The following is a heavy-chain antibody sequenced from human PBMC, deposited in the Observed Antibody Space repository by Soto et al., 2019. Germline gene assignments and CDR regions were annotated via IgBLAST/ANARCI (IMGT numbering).Heavy chain of an antibody. CDR1: GGTFSTSA. CDR2: IMPVFATP. D-gene: IGHD3-3*02. V-gene: IGHV1-69*05. Sequence: QVQLMQSGAEVKKPGSSVKVSCKASGGTFSTSAISWVRQAPGEGLEWVGGIMPVFATPDYAQKFQGRVTVSXDXTTTTGYLELTSLTTDDTAVYYCARDKDRQQLGGNYYYILDVWGQGTAITVSS. CDR3: ARDKDRQQLGGNYYYILDV. J-gene: IGHJ6*02.